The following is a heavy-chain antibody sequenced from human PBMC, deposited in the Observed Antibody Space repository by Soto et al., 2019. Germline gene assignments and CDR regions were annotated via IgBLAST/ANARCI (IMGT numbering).Heavy chain of an antibody. J-gene: IGHJ4*02. D-gene: IGHD1-1*01. CDR1: GFTVSNNY. CDR3: ARDGTYNWV. Sequence: EVQLVESGGGLVQPGGSLRLSCAASGFTVSNNYMRWVRHAPGKGLEWVSLIYSRGATYYADSVKGRFTISRDNSKNTLYLQMNSLRAEDTAVYYCARDGTYNWVGGQGILVTVSS. CDR2: IYSRGAT. V-gene: IGHV3-66*01.